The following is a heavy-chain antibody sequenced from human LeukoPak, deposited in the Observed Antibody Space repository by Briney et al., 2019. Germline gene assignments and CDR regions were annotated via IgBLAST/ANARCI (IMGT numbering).Heavy chain of an antibody. J-gene: IGHJ4*02. CDR1: GFNFSNYG. CDR3: GRELRYSSSWHSGDY. D-gene: IGHD6-13*01. Sequence: GGSLRLSCAVSGFNFSNYGMHWVRQAPGRGLEWVTFIRYDGSNTYNADSVKGRFSIFRDNSKNTLYLQMNGLRTEDTAVYFCGRELRYSSSWHSGDYWGQGSLVIVSS. V-gene: IGHV3-30*02. CDR2: IRYDGSNT.